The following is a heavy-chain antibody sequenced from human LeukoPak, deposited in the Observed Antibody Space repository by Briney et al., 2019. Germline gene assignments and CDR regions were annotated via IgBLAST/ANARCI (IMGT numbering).Heavy chain of an antibody. V-gene: IGHV4-30-2*01. CDR3: ARDGWRRYYDILTGPNWFDP. J-gene: IGHJ5*02. CDR1: GGSISSGGYY. D-gene: IGHD3-9*01. CDR2: IYHSGST. Sequence: SETLSLTCTVSGGSISSGGYYWSWIRQPPGKGLEWIGYIYHSGSTYYNPSLKSRVTISVDTSKNQFSLKLSSVTAAGTAVYYCARDGWRRYYDILTGPNWFDPWGQGTLVTVSS.